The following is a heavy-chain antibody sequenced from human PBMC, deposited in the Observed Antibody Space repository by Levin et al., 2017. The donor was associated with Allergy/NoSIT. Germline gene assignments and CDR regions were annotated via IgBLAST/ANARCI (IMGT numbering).Heavy chain of an antibody. J-gene: IGHJ3*01. CDR2: IYPADSDT. CDR1: GYSFTSYW. D-gene: IGHD2-15*01. CDR3: ARRYCGGGRCYDAFDV. Sequence: LGESLKISCKGSGYSFTSYWIAWVRQMPGKGLEWMGIIYPADSDTTYSPSFQGQVSISADKSISTAYLQWSSLKASDTAIYFCARRYCGGGRCYDAFDVWGQGTVVTVSS. V-gene: IGHV5-51*01.